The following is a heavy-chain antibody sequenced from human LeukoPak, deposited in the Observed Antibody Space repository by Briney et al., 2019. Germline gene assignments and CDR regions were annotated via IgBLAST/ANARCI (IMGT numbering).Heavy chain of an antibody. CDR1: GGSFSGYY. J-gene: IGHJ4*02. V-gene: IGHV4-34*01. CDR2: INHSGST. CDR3: ASRRPGSGPIDY. D-gene: IGHD3-10*01. Sequence: SETLSLTCAVYGGSFSGYYWSWIRQPPGKGLEWIGEINHSGSTNYNPSLKSRVTISADTSKNQFSLKLSSVTAAGTAVYYCASRRPGSGPIDYWGQGTLVTVSS.